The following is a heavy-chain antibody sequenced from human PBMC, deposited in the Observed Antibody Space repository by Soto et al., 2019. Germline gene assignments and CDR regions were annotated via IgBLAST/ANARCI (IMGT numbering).Heavy chain of an antibody. CDR2: FDPEDGET. J-gene: IGHJ4*02. CDR3: ATSYSSGWYPGLLRFDY. CDR1: GYTLTELS. V-gene: IGHV1-24*01. D-gene: IGHD6-19*01. Sequence: ASVKVSCKVSGYTLTELSMHWVRQAPGKGLEWMGGFDPEDGETIYAQKFQGRVTMTEDTSTDTAYMELSSLRSEDTAVYYCATSYSSGWYPGLLRFDYWGQGTLVTVSS.